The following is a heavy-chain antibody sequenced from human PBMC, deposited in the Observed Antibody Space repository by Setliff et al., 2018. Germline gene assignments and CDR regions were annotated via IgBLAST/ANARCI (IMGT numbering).Heavy chain of an antibody. Sequence: PGGSLRLSCAASGIIFSAYSMNWVRQAPGKGLEWVSYISSSSRTIKHADSVKGRFTISRDNAKNSLSLQMNSLRAEDTAVYYCARGHSSSWYSCDYWGQGTLVTVSS. CDR1: GIIFSAYS. D-gene: IGHD6-13*01. V-gene: IGHV3-48*01. J-gene: IGHJ4*02. CDR2: ISSSSRTI. CDR3: ARGHSSSWYSCDY.